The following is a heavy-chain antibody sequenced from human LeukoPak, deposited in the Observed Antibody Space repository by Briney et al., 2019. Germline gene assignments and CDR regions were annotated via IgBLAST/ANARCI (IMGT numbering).Heavy chain of an antibody. V-gene: IGHV3-49*04. J-gene: IGHJ4*02. CDR3: VRVVTRVIFDY. CDR2: IRSKAYGGTT. D-gene: IGHD5-18*01. Sequence: GGSPRLSCTASGFTFGDYAMSWVRQAPGKGLEWVGFIRSKAYGGTTEYAASVKGRFTISRDDSKSIAYLQMNSLKTEDTAVYYCVRVVTRVIFDYWGQGTLVTVSS. CDR1: GFTFGDYA.